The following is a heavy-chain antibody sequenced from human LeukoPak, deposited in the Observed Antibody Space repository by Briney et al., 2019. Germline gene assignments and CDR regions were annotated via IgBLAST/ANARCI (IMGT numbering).Heavy chain of an antibody. J-gene: IGHJ4*02. CDR3: AKASWVSSDDAVW. CDR2: LRGNGET. V-gene: IGHV3-23*01. CDR1: GFTFSSYA. D-gene: IGHD3-3*01. Sequence: GGSLRLSCAASGFTFSSYAMSWVRQAPARGLEWVASLRGNGETFYADSVKGRCTLSRDVSRNTVYLQLNNLSAEDTAVYYCAKASWVSSDDAVWWGQGTLVTVSS.